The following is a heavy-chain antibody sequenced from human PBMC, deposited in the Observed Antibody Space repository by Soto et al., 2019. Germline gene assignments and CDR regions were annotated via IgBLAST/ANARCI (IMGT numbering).Heavy chain of an antibody. CDR2: IIPIIGAP. Sequence: QVQLVQSGAEVKKPGSSVKVSCKGSGGNFNSYAISWVRQAPGQGLDWMQGIIPIIGAPNYAQKFQGRVTITADESTNTVYMDVNSLTSDDTAIYYCATKGEGDAPGDYLAFWGPGTLVTVSS. V-gene: IGHV1-69*01. J-gene: IGHJ4*02. D-gene: IGHD3-16*01. CDR1: GGNFNSYA. CDR3: ATKGEGDAPGDYLAF.